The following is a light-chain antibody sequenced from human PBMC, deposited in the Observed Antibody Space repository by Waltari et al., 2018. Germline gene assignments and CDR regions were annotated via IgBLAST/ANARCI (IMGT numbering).Light chain of an antibody. V-gene: IGLV1-44*01. Sequence: QSVLTQPPSASGTPGQRVTVFCSGRSSNIGSNSVNWYQQLPGTAPKLLMYGNDQRPSGVPDRFSGYKSGTSASLAISGLQSEDDADYYCEAWDDSLNGPVFGGGTKLTVL. CDR3: EAWDDSLNGPV. J-gene: IGLJ2*01. CDR1: SSNIGSNS. CDR2: GND.